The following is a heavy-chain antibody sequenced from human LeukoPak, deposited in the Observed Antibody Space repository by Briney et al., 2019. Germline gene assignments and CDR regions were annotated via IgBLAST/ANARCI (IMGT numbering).Heavy chain of an antibody. CDR1: GGSISSSSYY. Sequence: PSETLSLTCTVSGGSISSSSYYWGWIRQPPGRGLEWIGSIYCSGSTYYNPSLKRRVTISVETSKNQFSLKLSSVTAADTAVYYCARDGVRIFDYWGQGTLVTVSS. J-gene: IGHJ4*02. CDR3: ARDGVRIFDY. D-gene: IGHD3-10*01. V-gene: IGHV4-39*07. CDR2: IYCSGST.